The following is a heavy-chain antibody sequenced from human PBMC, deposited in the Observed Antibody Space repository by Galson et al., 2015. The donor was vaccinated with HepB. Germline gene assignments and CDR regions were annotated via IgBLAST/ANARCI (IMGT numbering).Heavy chain of an antibody. CDR2: ISRSSSAI. V-gene: IGHV3-48*02. J-gene: IGHJ6*02. D-gene: IGHD3-22*01. CDR3: ARDDRGDYYYYGMDV. CDR1: GFTFSSYT. Sequence: SLRLSCAASGFTFSSYTMNWVRQAPGKGLEWVSYISRSSSAIYYADSVKGRFAISRDNAKNSLYLQMNSLRDEDTAVHYCARDDRGDYYYYGMDVWGQGTTVTVSS.